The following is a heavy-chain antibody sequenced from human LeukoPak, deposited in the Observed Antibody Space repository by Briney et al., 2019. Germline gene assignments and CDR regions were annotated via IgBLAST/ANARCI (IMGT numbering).Heavy chain of an antibody. CDR2: IGIRGDT. CDR1: GFTFIDYD. Sequence: GGSLRLSCAASGFTFIDYDMHWVRQVIGKGLEWVSAIGIRGDTHYSGSVKGRYTISRENAESSLYLQMNSLGAEDTAVYYCARGGIQVSGIDEFDYWGQGTLVTVSS. CDR3: ARGGIQVSGIDEFDY. J-gene: IGHJ4*02. V-gene: IGHV3-13*01. D-gene: IGHD6-19*01.